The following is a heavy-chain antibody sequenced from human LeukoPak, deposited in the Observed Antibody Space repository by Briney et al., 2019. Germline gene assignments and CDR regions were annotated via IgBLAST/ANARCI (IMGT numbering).Heavy chain of an antibody. V-gene: IGHV3-33*08. J-gene: IGHJ4*02. Sequence: GGSLRLSCAASGLNSSGYWVHWVRQAPGKGLEWVAVIWYDGSNKYYADSVKGRFTISRDNSKNTLYLQMDSLRAEDTAVYSCARDRESGLYYFDYWGQGTLVTVSS. CDR1: GLNSSGYW. CDR3: ARDRESGLYYFDY. CDR2: IWYDGSNK. D-gene: IGHD3-10*01.